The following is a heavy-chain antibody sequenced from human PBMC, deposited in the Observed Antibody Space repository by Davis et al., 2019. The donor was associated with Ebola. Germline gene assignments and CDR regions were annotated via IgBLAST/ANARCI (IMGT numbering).Heavy chain of an antibody. CDR3: AKDTSHIWFDV. J-gene: IGHJ3*01. V-gene: IGHV3-23*01. CDR1: GFIFRSYV. Sequence: GESLKISCAASGFIFRSYVMSWVRQAPGKGLEWVSTFGTSGDTYYADSVKGRFTISRDNSKNTLYLQMNGLRVDDTAIYYCAKDTSHIWFDVWGQGTMITVSS. D-gene: IGHD1-26*01. CDR2: FGTSGDT.